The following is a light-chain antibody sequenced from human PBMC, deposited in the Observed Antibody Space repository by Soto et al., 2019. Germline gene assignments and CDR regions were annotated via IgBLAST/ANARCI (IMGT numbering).Light chain of an antibody. CDR1: QSISSY. J-gene: IGKJ3*01. V-gene: IGKV3-11*01. Sequence: EIVLTQSPATLSLSPGERATRSCRASQSISSYLAWYQQKPGQAPRLLIYDASNRATGTPARFSGSGSGTDFNLPISSLEPEYFSMYYCQQRSNWPLFGPGTKVDIK. CDR3: QQRSNWPL. CDR2: DAS.